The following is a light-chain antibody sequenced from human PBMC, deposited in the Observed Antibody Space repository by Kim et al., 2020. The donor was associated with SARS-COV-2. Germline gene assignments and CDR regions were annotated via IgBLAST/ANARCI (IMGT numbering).Light chain of an antibody. Sequence: QKVTISCSGSNSNIGTNTVNWNQHLPGTAPKLLIYSNNQRPSGVPDRFSGSKSGTSDSLAFSGLQSEDEADYYCAAWDDSLNGVIFGGGTQLTVL. J-gene: IGLJ2*01. CDR3: AAWDDSLNGVI. CDR2: SNN. CDR1: NSNIGTNT. V-gene: IGLV1-44*01.